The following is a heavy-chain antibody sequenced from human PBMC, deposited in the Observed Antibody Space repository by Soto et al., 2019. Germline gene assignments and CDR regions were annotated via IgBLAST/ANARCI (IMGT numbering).Heavy chain of an antibody. D-gene: IGHD4-17*01. J-gene: IGHJ2*01. CDR3: AREIIPLTTDWYFDL. Sequence: QVQLQESGPGLVKPSETLSLTCTVSGGSISGGGYYWSWIRQPPGKGLEWIGYTYDSGSTYYNPSLKGRISISIDTSKNQFSLRLTSVTAADTAVYYCAREIIPLTTDWYFDLWGRDTLVTVSS. V-gene: IGHV4-30-4*01. CDR1: GGSISGGGYY. CDR2: TYDSGST.